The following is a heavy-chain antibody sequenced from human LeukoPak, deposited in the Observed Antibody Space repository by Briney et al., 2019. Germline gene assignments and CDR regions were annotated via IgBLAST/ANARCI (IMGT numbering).Heavy chain of an antibody. J-gene: IGHJ3*02. D-gene: IGHD3-3*01. CDR3: AKEVLRFLESSMGAFDI. CDR2: ISGSGGST. V-gene: IGHV3-23*01. CDR1: GFTFSSYA. Sequence: GGSLRLSCAASGFTFSSYAMSWVRQAPGKGLEWVSAISGSGGSTYYADSVKGRFTISRDNSKNTLYLQINSLRAEDTAVYYCAKEVLRFLESSMGAFDIWGQGTMVTVSS.